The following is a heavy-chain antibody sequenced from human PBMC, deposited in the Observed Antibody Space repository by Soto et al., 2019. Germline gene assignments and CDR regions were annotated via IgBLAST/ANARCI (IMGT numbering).Heavy chain of an antibody. CDR1: GGSFSGYY. V-gene: IGHV4-34*01. J-gene: IGHJ4*02. D-gene: IGHD3-10*01. CDR3: ARVGLITMVRGVRGSPWFDY. Sequence: SETLSLTCAVYGGSFSGYYWSWIRQPPGKGLEWIGEINHSGSTNYNPSLKSRVTISVDTSKNQFSLKLSSVTAADTAVYYCARVGLITMVRGVRGSPWFDYLGQGTLVTVSS. CDR2: INHSGST.